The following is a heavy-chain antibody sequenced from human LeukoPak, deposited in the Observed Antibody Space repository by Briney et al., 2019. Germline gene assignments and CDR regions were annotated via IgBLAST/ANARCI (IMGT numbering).Heavy chain of an antibody. J-gene: IGHJ6*02. CDR3: AFYGTPHYYYYYGMDV. Sequence: GGSLRLSCAASGFTFSSYAMSWVRQAPGKGLEWVSAISGSGGSTYYADSVKGRFTISRDNSKNTLYLQMNSLRAEDTAVYYCAFYGTPHYYYYYGMDVWGQGTTVTVSS. V-gene: IGHV3-23*01. D-gene: IGHD1-14*01. CDR1: GFTFSSYA. CDR2: ISGSGGST.